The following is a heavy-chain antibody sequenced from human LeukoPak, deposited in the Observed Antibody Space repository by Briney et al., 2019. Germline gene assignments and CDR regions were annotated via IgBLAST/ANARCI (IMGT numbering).Heavy chain of an antibody. CDR1: GYTFTSYY. Sequence: ASVKVSCKASGYTFTSYYMHWVRQAPGQGLERMGIINPSGGSTSYAQKFQGRVTMTRDTSTSTVYMELSSLRSEDTAVYYCARESRYYGSGNPFDYWGQGTLVTVSS. CDR2: INPSGGST. D-gene: IGHD3-10*01. CDR3: ARESRYYGSGNPFDY. V-gene: IGHV1-46*01. J-gene: IGHJ4*02.